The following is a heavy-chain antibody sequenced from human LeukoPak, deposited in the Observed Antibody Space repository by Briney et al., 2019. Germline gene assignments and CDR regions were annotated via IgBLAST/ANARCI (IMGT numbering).Heavy chain of an antibody. D-gene: IGHD3-22*01. CDR1: GYTFTGYY. CDR2: INPNSGGT. Sequence: GASVKVSCKASGYTFTGYYMHWVRPAPGQGREWVGWINPNSGGTNYAQKFQGRVTMTRDTSISTAYMELSRLRSDDTAVYYCARDSNYDSSGYYHPPDYWGQGTLVTVSS. CDR3: ARDSNYDSSGYYHPPDY. J-gene: IGHJ4*02. V-gene: IGHV1-2*02.